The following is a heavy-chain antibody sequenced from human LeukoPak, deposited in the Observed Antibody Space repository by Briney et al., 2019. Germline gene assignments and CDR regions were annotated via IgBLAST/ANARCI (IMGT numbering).Heavy chain of an antibody. J-gene: IGHJ4*02. V-gene: IGHV3-20*04. CDR1: GFTFDDSG. CDR2: INWSGAST. Sequence: GVLRLSCAASGFTFDDSGMSWVRHAPGKGLEWVSGINWSGASTGYADSVKGRFTISRDNAKNSLYLQMNSLRAEDTAFYYCARSPAPFTYYYDSSGYHLDYWGQGTLVTVSS. D-gene: IGHD3-22*01. CDR3: ARSPAPFTYYYDSSGYHLDY.